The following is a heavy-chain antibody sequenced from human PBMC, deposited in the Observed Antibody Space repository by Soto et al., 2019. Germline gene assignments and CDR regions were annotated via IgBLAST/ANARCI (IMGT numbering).Heavy chain of an antibody. CDR2: INHSGST. J-gene: IGHJ5*02. CDR1: GGSFSGYY. D-gene: IGHD3-3*01. CDR3: ARGLRPPVGWFDP. Sequence: QVQLQQWGAGLLKPSETLSLTCAVYGGSFSGYYWSWIRQPPGKGLEWIGEINHSGSTNYNPSLKSRVTISVDTSNNQFSLKLSSVTAADTAVYYCARGLRPPVGWFDPWGQGTLVTVSS. V-gene: IGHV4-34*01.